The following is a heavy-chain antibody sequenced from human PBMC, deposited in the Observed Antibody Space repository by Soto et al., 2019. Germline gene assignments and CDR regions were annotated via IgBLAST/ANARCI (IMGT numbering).Heavy chain of an antibody. Sequence: VASVKVSCKASGGTFSSYAISWVRQAPGQGLEWMGGIIPIFGTANYAQKFQGRVTITADESTSTAYMELSSLRSEDTAVYYCASGTTYYYDSSGYYATFDSWGQGTLVTVSS. D-gene: IGHD3-22*01. CDR2: IIPIFGTA. V-gene: IGHV1-69*13. J-gene: IGHJ4*02. CDR1: GGTFSSYA. CDR3: ASGTTYYYDSSGYYATFDS.